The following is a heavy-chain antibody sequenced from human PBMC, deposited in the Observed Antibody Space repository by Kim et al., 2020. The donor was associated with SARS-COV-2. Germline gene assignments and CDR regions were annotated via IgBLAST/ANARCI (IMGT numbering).Heavy chain of an antibody. Sequence: VKVSCKASGGTFSSYAISWVRQAPGQGLEWMGRIIPILGIANYAQKFQGRVTITADKSTSTAYMELSSLRSEDTAGYYCARVQTTVTEYYYYGMDVWGQGTTVTVSS. CDR1: GGTFSSYA. CDR3: ARVQTTVTEYYYYGMDV. D-gene: IGHD4-17*01. V-gene: IGHV1-69*04. CDR2: IIPILGIA. J-gene: IGHJ6*02.